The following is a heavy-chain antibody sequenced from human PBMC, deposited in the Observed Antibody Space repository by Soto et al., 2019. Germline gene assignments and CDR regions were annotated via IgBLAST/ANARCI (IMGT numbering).Heavy chain of an antibody. J-gene: IGHJ6*02. CDR2: IIPIFGTA. V-gene: IGHV1-69*13. Sequence: SVKVSCKASGGTFSSYAISWVRQAPGQGLEWMGGIIPIFGTANYAQKFQGRVTITADESTSTAYMELSSLRSEDTAVYYCARSTYYDFWRGGMDVWGQGTTVTVSS. D-gene: IGHD3-3*01. CDR1: GGTFSSYA. CDR3: ARSTYYDFWRGGMDV.